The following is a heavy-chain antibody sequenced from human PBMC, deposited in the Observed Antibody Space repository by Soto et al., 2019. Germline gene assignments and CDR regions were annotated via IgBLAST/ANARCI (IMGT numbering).Heavy chain of an antibody. CDR2: IYYSGST. V-gene: IGHV4-59*08. J-gene: IGHJ6*03. CDR3: ARQNGIAARPFATDYYYYMDV. Sequence: PSETLSLTCTVSGGSISSYYWSWIRQPPGKGLEWIGYIYYSGSTNYNPSLKSRVTISVDTSKNQFSLKLSSVTAADTAVYYCARQNGIAARPFATDYYYYMDVWGKGTTVTVSS. CDR1: GGSISSYY. D-gene: IGHD6-6*01.